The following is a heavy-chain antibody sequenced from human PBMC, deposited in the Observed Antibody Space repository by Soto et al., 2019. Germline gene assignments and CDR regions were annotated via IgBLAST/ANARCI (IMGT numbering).Heavy chain of an antibody. V-gene: IGHV4-59*01. D-gene: IGHD3-10*01. J-gene: IGHJ4*02. Sequence: PSETLSLTCTVSGGSMSGYSWSWIRQPPGRGLEWIGHIFNSGTTNYNPSLKSRVTMSVDTSKNQISLKVMSVTAADTAVYYRASSGAGSSDFWGQGSLVTVSS. CDR2: IFNSGTT. CDR1: GGSMSGYS. CDR3: ASSGAGSSDF.